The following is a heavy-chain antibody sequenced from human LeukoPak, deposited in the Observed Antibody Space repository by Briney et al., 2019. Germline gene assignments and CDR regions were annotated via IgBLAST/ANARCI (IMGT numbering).Heavy chain of an antibody. J-gene: IGHJ3*02. CDR2: ISSSSSYT. V-gene: IGHV3-11*06. Sequence: PGGSLRLSCAATGFTFSDEYMSWIRQAPGKGLERVSYISSSSSYTNYADSVKGRFTISRDNAKNSLSLQMNSLRAEDTAVYYCARTRGRGSGGHFDIWGQGTMVTVSS. CDR3: ARTRGRGSGGHFDI. CDR1: GFTFSDEY.